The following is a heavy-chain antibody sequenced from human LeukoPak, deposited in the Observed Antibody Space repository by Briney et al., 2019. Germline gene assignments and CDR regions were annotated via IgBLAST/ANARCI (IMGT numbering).Heavy chain of an antibody. CDR3: ARSRYSSSPSFDY. CDR2: IYYSGST. CDR1: GGSISSHY. J-gene: IGHJ4*02. Sequence: SEPLSLTCTVSGGSISSHYLSWIRQPPGKGLEWIGYIYYSGSTNYNPSLKSRVTISVDTSKNPFYLKMSSVRAADTAVYYCARSRYSSSPSFDYWGQGTLVTVSS. D-gene: IGHD6-6*01. V-gene: IGHV4-59*11.